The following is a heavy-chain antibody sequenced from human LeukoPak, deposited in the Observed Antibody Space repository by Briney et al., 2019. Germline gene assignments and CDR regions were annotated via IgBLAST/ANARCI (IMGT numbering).Heavy chain of an antibody. V-gene: IGHV4-61*08. CDR1: GDSVSSGGYY. CDR2: IYYNGNT. J-gene: IGHJ4*02. CDR3: ASAQGLLWFGESSPPYFFDY. D-gene: IGHD3-10*01. Sequence: PSETLPLTCTVSGDSVSSGGYYGSWIRQPPGKGVEWIGYIYYNGNTNYSPSLKSRVTISVDTSKNQFSLKLSSVTAADTAVHYCASAQGLLWFGESSPPYFFDYWGQGTLVTVSS.